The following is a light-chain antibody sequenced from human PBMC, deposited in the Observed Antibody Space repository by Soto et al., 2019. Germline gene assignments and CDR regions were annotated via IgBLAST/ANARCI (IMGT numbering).Light chain of an antibody. J-gene: IGKJ5*01. Sequence: EIVLTQSPGTLSLSPGEIATLFFSASQSISGNYLAWHQQKPGQAPRLLIYGATSRDTGIPDRFSGSGSGTDFTLTISRVEPEDFALYICQQYDGSPITFGQGTRLEIK. CDR3: QQYDGSPIT. CDR1: QSISGNY. CDR2: GAT. V-gene: IGKV3-20*01.